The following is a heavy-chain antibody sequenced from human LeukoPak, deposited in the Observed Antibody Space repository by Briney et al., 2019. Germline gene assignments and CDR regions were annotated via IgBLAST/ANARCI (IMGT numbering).Heavy chain of an antibody. V-gene: IGHV2-70*11. Sequence: SGPTLVNPTQTLTLTCTFSGVSLSTSGRCGSGIRQPPRRALEWLARIDWDDDKYYTTYLKTRLTISKDTSKNQVVLTMTNMDPVDTATYYCARGLDAFDIWGQGTMVIVSS. CDR1: GVSLSTSGRC. D-gene: IGHD3/OR15-3a*01. CDR2: IDWDDDK. J-gene: IGHJ3*02. CDR3: ARGLDAFDI.